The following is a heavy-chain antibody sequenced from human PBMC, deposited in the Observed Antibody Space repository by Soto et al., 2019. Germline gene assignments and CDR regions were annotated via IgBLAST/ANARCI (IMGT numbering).Heavy chain of an antibody. V-gene: IGHV4-31*03. J-gene: IGHJ5*02. CDR2: FYSSGSI. Sequence: SETPDIGCSVSGYSITSGVYYWIWIRQHPGKVLDWIGSFYSSGSIIYNPSLKSRVSISGATSANQFSMTLTSVTDADTALYYCARMYSSGPGWFHPWGQGALVSVSS. D-gene: IGHD3-22*01. CDR3: ARMYSSGPGWFHP. CDR1: GYSITSGVYY.